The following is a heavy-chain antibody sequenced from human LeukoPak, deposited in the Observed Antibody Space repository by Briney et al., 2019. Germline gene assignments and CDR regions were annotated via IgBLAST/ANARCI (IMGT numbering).Heavy chain of an antibody. Sequence: ASVKVSCKASGYTFTDYYMHWVRQAPGQGLEWVGWINPSSGGTNSAQKFKGRVTLTRDTSISTAYMDLSSLKSDDTAVYYCTRLHPNIAVAGAGNCLDYWGQGTLVTVSS. CDR1: GYTFTDYY. CDR3: TRLHPNIAVAGAGNCLDY. J-gene: IGHJ4*02. V-gene: IGHV1-2*02. CDR2: INPSSGGT. D-gene: IGHD6-19*01.